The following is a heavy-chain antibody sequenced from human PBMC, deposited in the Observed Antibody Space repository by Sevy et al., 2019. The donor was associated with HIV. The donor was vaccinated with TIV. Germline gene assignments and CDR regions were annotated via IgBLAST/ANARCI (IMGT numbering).Heavy chain of an antibody. CDR1: GGSISSYY. D-gene: IGHD4-17*01. Sequence: SETLSLTCTVSGGSISSYYWSWIRQPPGKGLEGIGYIYYSGSTNYNPSLKSRVTISVDTSKNQFSLKLSSVTAADTAVYYCARVTSTVIHYWGQGTLVTVSS. V-gene: IGHV4-59*13. CDR2: IYYSGST. J-gene: IGHJ4*02. CDR3: ARVTSTVIHY.